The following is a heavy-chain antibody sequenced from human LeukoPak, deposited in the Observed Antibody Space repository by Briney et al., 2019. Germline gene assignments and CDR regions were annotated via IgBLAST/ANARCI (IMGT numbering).Heavy chain of an antibody. CDR2: IKQDGSEK. Sequence: PGGSLRLSCAASGFTFSRNWMSWVRQAPGKGLEWVASIKQDGSEKNYVDSVKGRFTISRDNAKNSLFLQMNSLRAEDTAVYYCARVLRYCSGGNCYSGGLGYMDVWGKGTTVTISS. V-gene: IGHV3-7*03. J-gene: IGHJ6*03. CDR3: ARVLRYCSGGNCYSGGLGYMDV. CDR1: GFTFSRNW. D-gene: IGHD2-15*01.